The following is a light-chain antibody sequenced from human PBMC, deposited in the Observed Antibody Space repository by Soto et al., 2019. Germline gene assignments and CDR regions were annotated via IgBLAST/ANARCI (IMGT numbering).Light chain of an antibody. J-gene: IGKJ1*01. CDR2: KAS. Sequence: DIQMTQSPSTLSASVGDRVSINCRASQSISAWLAWYQQKPGKAPRLLIYKASTLEIGVPSRFSGSGSGTEFTLTISSLQPGDFATYYCQHYNSYGTFGQGTKVDIK. CDR3: QHYNSYGT. V-gene: IGKV1-5*03. CDR1: QSISAW.